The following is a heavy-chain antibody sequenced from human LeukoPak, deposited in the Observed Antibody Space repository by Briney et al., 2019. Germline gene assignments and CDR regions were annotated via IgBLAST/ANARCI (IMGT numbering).Heavy chain of an antibody. CDR3: ARLRSLGYDSSGYYYFDY. V-gene: IGHV1-46*01. CDR1: GYTFTSYY. Sequence: ASVKVSCKASGYTFTSYYMHWVRQAPGQGLEWMGIINPSGGSTSYAQKLQGRVTMTRDMSTSTVYMELSSLRSEDTAVYYCARLRSLGYDSSGYYYFDYWGQGTLVTVSS. D-gene: IGHD3-22*01. J-gene: IGHJ4*02. CDR2: INPSGGST.